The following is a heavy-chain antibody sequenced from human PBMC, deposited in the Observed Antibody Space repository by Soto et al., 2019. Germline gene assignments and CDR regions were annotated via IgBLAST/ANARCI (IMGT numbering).Heavy chain of an antibody. CDR3: ARERKITGTTNDAFDI. CDR2: ISAYNGNT. V-gene: IGHV1-18*01. J-gene: IGHJ3*02. CDR1: GYTFTNYG. D-gene: IGHD1-7*01. Sequence: ASVNVSCKASGYTFTNYGISWVRQAPGQGLEWMGWISAYNGNTNYAQNLQGRVTMTTDTSTSTAYMELRSLRSDDTAVYYCARERKITGTTNDAFDICGQGTMVTVSS.